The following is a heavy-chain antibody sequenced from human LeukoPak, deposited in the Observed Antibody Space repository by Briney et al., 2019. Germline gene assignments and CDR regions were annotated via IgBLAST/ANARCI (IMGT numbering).Heavy chain of an antibody. V-gene: IGHV3-23*01. J-gene: IGHJ4*02. CDR1: GFTFSSYG. D-gene: IGHD6-19*01. CDR3: ARSVAVAGREDF. CDR2: ISGSDGST. Sequence: GGSLRLSCAASGFTFSSYGMHWVRQAPGKGLEWVSGISGSDGSTFYANSVKGRFSISRDNSKNTLYLQMNSLRADDTATYFCARSVAVAGREDFWGQGTLVTVSS.